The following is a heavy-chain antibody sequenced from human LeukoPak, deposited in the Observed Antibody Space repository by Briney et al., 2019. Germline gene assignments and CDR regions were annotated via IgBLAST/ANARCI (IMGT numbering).Heavy chain of an antibody. CDR2: INPNSGGT. J-gene: IGHJ4*02. V-gene: IGHV1-2*02. CDR1: GYTFTGYY. D-gene: IGHD2-15*01. Sequence: GASVKVSCKASGYTFTGYYMHWVRQAPGQGLGWMGWINPNSGGTNYAQKFQGRVTMTRDTSISTAYMELSRLRSDDTAVYYCARDGEGYCSGGSCYGLARYWGQGTLVTVSS. CDR3: ARDGEGYCSGGSCYGLARY.